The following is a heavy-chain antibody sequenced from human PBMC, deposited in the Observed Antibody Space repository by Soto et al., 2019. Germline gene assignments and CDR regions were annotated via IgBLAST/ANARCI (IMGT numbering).Heavy chain of an antibody. V-gene: IGHV1-18*01. CDR1: GYTFTSYG. CDR2: ISAYNGNT. J-gene: IGHJ4*02. CDR3: ARAPPFHYYDSSGYYYVY. D-gene: IGHD3-22*01. Sequence: GASVKVSCKASGYTFTSYGISWVRQAPGQGLEWMGWISAYNGNTNYAQKLQGRVTMTTDTSTSTAYMELRSLRSDDTAVYYCARAPPFHYYDSSGYYYVYWGQGTLVTVSS.